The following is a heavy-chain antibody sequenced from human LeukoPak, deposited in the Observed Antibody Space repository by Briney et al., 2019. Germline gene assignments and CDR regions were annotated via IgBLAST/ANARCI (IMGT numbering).Heavy chain of an antibody. J-gene: IGHJ4*01. D-gene: IGHD1-26*01. Sequence: PSETLSLTCAVYGGSFSGYYWSWIRQPPGKGLEWIGEINHSGSTNYNPSLKSRVTISVDTSKRQFSLKLTSVTAADTAVYYCARVLVGAHDYWGQGTLVTVSS. CDR2: INHSGST. CDR1: GGSFSGYY. CDR3: ARVLVGAHDY. V-gene: IGHV4-34*01.